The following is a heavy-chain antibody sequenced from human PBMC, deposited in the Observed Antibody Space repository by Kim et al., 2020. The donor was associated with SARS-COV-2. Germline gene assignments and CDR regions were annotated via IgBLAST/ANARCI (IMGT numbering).Heavy chain of an antibody. V-gene: IGHV3-33*01. CDR2: IWYDGSNK. Sequence: GGSLRLSCAASGFTFSSYGMHWVRQAPGKGLEWVAVIWYDGSNKYYADSVKGRFTISRDNSKNTLYLQMNSLRAEDTAVYYCARDISLWYFDLWGRGTLVTVSS. CDR1: GFTFSSYG. J-gene: IGHJ2*01. CDR3: ARDISLWYFDL.